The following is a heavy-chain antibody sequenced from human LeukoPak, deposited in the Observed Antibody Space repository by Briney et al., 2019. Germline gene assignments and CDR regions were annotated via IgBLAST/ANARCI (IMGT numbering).Heavy chain of an antibody. V-gene: IGHV1-18*01. J-gene: IGHJ3*02. CDR1: GYTFTSYA. CDR2: ISAYNGNT. Sequence: ASVKVSCKASGYTFTSYAMHWVRQAPGQRLEWMGWISAYNGNTNYAQKLQGRVTMTTDTSTSTAYMELRSLRSDDTAVYYCARAELGVDAFDIWGQGTMVTVSS. D-gene: IGHD7-27*01. CDR3: ARAELGVDAFDI.